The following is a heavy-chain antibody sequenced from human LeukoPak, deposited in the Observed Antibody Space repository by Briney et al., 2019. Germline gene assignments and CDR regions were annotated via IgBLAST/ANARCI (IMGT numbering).Heavy chain of an antibody. CDR3: ARAGFYNGLDY. CDR2: IKTDGSTV. V-gene: IGHV3-74*01. Sequence: PGGSLRLSCTASGFTFSSYWMHWVRQAPGKGLVWVSHIKTDGSTVSYADSVEGRFTISRDNAKNTLYLQMNSLRAEDTAVYFCARAGFYNGLDYWGQGTLVTASS. J-gene: IGHJ4*02. CDR1: GFTFSSYW. D-gene: IGHD2-8*01.